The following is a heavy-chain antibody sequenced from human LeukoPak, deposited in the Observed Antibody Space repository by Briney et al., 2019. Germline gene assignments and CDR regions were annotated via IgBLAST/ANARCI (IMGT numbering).Heavy chain of an antibody. CDR2: INHSGST. V-gene: IGHV4-34*01. D-gene: IGHD3-10*01. Sequence: PSETLSLTCAVYGGSFSGYYWSWIRQPPGKGLEWIGEINHSGSTNYNPSLKSRVTISVDTSKNQFSLKLSSVTAADTAVYYCARRYYYGSGSYYNPRQNNWFDPWGQGTLVTVFS. CDR3: ARRYYYGSGSYYNPRQNNWFDP. J-gene: IGHJ5*02. CDR1: GGSFSGYY.